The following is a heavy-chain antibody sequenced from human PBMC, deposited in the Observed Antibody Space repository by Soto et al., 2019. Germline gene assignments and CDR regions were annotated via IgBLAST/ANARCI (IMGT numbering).Heavy chain of an antibody. V-gene: IGHV3-30-3*01. CDR1: GFTFSSYA. J-gene: IGHJ4*02. D-gene: IGHD3-10*01. CDR3: ARDLGTMVRRYFDY. Sequence: GGSLRLSCAASGFTFSSYAMHWVRQAPGKGLEWVAVISYDGSNKYYADSVKGRFTISRDNSKNTLYLQMNSLRAEDTAVYYCARDLGTMVRRYFDYWGQGTLVTVSS. CDR2: ISYDGSNK.